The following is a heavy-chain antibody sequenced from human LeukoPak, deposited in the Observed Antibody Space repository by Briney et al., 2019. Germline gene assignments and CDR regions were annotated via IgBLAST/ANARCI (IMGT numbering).Heavy chain of an antibody. V-gene: IGHV1-8*01. CDR2: MSPTSGNT. CDR3: ARDLRGYSSAVDYFDY. CDR1: RYTFSSSD. D-gene: IGHD6-19*01. J-gene: IGHJ4*02. Sequence: ASVKVSCKASRYTFSSSDINWVRQAAGQGFEWMGWMSPTSGNTGYAQNFQGRVTMTRDTSISTAYMELTSLRSEDTAVYYCARDLRGYSSAVDYFDYWGQGTLVTVSS.